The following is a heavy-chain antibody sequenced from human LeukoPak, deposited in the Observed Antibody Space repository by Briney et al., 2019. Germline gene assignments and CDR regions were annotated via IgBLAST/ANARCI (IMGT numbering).Heavy chain of an antibody. V-gene: IGHV3-7*01. Sequence: GSLRLSCAASGFTFSSYWMSWVRQAPGKGLEWVANIKQDGSEKYYVDSVKGRFAISRDNAKNSLYLQMNSLRAEDTAVYFCARDSPTVTNRHSGYWGQGTLVTVSS. CDR1: GFTFSSYW. J-gene: IGHJ4*02. CDR3: ARDSPTVTNRHSGY. CDR2: IKQDGSEK. D-gene: IGHD4-17*01.